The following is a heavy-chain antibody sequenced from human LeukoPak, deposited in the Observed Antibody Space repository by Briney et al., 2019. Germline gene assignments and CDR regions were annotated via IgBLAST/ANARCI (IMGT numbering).Heavy chain of an antibody. CDR3: ARDRKTGYSSGWYGYYYYGMDV. D-gene: IGHD6-19*01. Sequence: GGSLRLSCAASGFTFSSYAMHWVRQAPGKGLEWVAVISYDGSNKYYADSVKGRFTISRDNSKNTLYLQMNSLRAEDTAVYYCARDRKTGYSSGWYGYYYYGMDVWGQGTTVTVSS. CDR1: GFTFSSYA. CDR2: ISYDGSNK. V-gene: IGHV3-30-3*01. J-gene: IGHJ6*02.